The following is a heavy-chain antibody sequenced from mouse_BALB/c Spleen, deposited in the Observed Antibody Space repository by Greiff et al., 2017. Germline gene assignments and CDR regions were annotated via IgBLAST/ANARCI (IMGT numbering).Heavy chain of an antibody. Sequence: VQLQQSGTVLARPGASVKMSRKASGYSFTSYWMHWVKQRPGQGLEWIGAIYPGNSDTSYNQKFKGKAKLTAVTSASTAYMELSSLTNEDSAVYYCSIYDGYYVDAMDYWGQGTSVTVSS. J-gene: IGHJ4*01. CDR2: IYPGNSDT. CDR1: GYSFTSYW. D-gene: IGHD2-3*01. V-gene: IGHV1-5*01. CDR3: SIYDGYYVDAMDY.